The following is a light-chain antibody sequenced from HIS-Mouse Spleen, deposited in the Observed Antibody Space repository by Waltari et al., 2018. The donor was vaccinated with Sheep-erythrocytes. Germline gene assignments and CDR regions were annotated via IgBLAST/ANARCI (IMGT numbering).Light chain of an antibody. CDR2: QDS. CDR1: KLGDKY. CDR3: GADHGSGSNFVYV. Sequence: SYELTQPPSVSVSPGQPASITCSGDKLGDKYACWYQQKPGQSPVLVIYQDSKRPSGIPERFSVLGSGLNRYLTIKNIQEEDESDYHCGADHGSGSNFVYVFGTGTKVTVL. J-gene: IGLJ1*01. V-gene: IGLV3-1*01.